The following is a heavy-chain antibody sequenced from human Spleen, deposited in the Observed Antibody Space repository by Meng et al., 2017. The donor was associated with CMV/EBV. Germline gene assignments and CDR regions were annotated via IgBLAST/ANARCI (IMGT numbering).Heavy chain of an antibody. Sequence: SETLSLTCAVYGGSFSGYYWSWIRQPPGKGLEWIGEINHSGSTNYNPSLKSRLTISVDTSKNQFSLKLSSVSAADTAVYYCARDRGYCGTTRCYYYGMDVWGQGTTVTVSS. CDR2: INHSGST. D-gene: IGHD2-2*01. CDR1: GGSFSGYY. CDR3: ARDRGYCGTTRCYYYGMDV. V-gene: IGHV4-34*01. J-gene: IGHJ6*02.